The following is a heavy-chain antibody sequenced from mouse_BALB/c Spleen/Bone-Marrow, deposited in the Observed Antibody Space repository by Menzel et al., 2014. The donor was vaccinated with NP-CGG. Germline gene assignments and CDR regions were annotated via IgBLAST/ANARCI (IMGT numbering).Heavy chain of an antibody. D-gene: IGHD1-1*01. V-gene: IGHV5-4*02. J-gene: IGHJ2*01. CDR2: ISDGGSYT. Sequence: EVMLVESGGGLVKPGGSLKLSCAASGFTFSDYYMYWVRQTPEKRLEWVATISDGGSYTYYPDSVKGRFTISRDNAKNNLYLQMSSLKSEDTAMYCCARGSSHFDYWGQGTTLTVSS. CDR1: GFTFSDYY. CDR3: ARGSSHFDY.